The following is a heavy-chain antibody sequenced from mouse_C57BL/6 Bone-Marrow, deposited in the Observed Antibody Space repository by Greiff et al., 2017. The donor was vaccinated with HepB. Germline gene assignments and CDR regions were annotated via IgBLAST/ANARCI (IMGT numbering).Heavy chain of an antibody. Sequence: VQLQQPGAELVMPGASVKLSCKASGYTFTSYWMHWVKQRPGQGLEWIGEIDPSDSYTNYNQKFKGKSTLTVDKSSSTAYMQLSSLTSADSAVYYCARYYWYFDVWGTGTTVTVSS. CDR2: IDPSDSYT. CDR1: GYTFTSYW. J-gene: IGHJ1*03. CDR3: ARYYWYFDV. V-gene: IGHV1-69*01.